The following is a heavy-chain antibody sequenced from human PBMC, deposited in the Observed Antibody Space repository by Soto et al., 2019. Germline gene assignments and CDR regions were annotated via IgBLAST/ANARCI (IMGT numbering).Heavy chain of an antibody. V-gene: IGHV3-23*01. CDR1: GFTFSSYA. CDR2: ISASGGSA. D-gene: IGHD6-19*01. CDR3: ASATWDSTGWYGYFQH. Sequence: GGSLRLSCAASGFTFSSYAMSWVRQAPGKGLEWVSAISASGGSADYADSVKGRFTISRDNSKNTLYLQMNSLRDEDTAVYYCASATWDSTGWYGYFQHWGQGTLVTVSS. J-gene: IGHJ1*01.